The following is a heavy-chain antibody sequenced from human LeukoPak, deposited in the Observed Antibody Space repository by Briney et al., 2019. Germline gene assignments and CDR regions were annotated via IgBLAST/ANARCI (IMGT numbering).Heavy chain of an antibody. V-gene: IGHV3-74*01. D-gene: IGHD3-3*01. J-gene: IGHJ4*02. CDR1: GFTFSAYW. CDR2: INSDGSVT. CDR3: ARAGFWSGYLSYFDY. Sequence: GSLRLSCAASGFTFSAYWMHWVRQAPGKGLVWVSRINSDGSVTAYADSVKGQFTTSRDNAKNTLYLQMSSLRADDTAVYYCARAGFWSGYLSYFDYWGQGILVTVSS.